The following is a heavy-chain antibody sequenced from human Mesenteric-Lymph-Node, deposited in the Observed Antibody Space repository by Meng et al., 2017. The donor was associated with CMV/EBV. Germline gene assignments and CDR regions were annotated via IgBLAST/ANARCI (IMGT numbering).Heavy chain of an antibody. CDR1: GFTFSSYW. CDR3: ARPVVVIAPPDY. V-gene: IGHV3-74*01. J-gene: IGHJ4*02. D-gene: IGHD2-21*01. CDR2: INSDGSST. Sequence: GGSLRLSCVASGFTFSSYWMHWVRQAPGKGLVWVSYINSDGSSTNYADSVKGRFTISRDNAKNTLYLQMNSLRAEDTAVYYCARPVVVIAPPDYWGQGTLVTVSS.